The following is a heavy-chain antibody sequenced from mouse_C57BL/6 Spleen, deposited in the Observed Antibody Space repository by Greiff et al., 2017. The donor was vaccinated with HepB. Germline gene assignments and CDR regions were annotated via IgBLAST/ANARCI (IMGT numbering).Heavy chain of an antibody. CDR3: ASEFDYAYDVGAMDY. D-gene: IGHD2-2*01. CDR2: INPNNGGT. V-gene: IGHV1-26*01. CDR1: GYTFTDYY. J-gene: IGHJ4*01. Sequence: EVQLQQSGPELVKPGASVKISCKASGYTFTDYYMNWVKQSHGKSLEWIGDINPNNGGTSYNQKFKGKATLTVDKSSSTAYMELRSLTSEDSAVYYCASEFDYAYDVGAMDYWGQGTSVTVSS.